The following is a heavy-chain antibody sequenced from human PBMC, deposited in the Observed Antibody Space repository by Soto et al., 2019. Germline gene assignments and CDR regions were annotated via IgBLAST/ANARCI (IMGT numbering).Heavy chain of an antibody. J-gene: IGHJ6*02. CDR3: TKRYCSGGSCYSGDYYYGMDV. D-gene: IGHD2-15*01. CDR1: GGTFSSFA. Sequence: SVKVSCKASGGTFSSFAISWVRQAPGQGLEWMGGIIPIFGTANYAQKFQGRVTITADKSTSTAYMELSSLRSEDTAVYYCTKRYCSGGSCYSGDYYYGMDVWGQGTTVTVSS. V-gene: IGHV1-69*06. CDR2: IIPIFGTA.